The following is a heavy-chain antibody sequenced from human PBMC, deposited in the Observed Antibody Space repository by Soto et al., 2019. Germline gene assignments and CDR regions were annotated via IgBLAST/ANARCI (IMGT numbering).Heavy chain of an antibody. D-gene: IGHD3-3*01. CDR2: ISGSGGST. CDR3: AKVGYDFWSGSTYYFDY. J-gene: IGHJ4*02. CDR1: GFTFSSYA. V-gene: IGHV3-23*01. Sequence: GGSLRLSCAASGFTFSSYAMSWVRQAPGKGLEWVSAISGSGGSTYYADSVKGRFTISRDNSKNTLYLQMNSLRAEDTAVYYCAKVGYDFWSGSTYYFDYWGQGTLVTVSS.